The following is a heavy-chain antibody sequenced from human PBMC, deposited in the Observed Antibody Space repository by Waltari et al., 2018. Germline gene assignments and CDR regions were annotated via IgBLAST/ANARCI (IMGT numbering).Heavy chain of an antibody. CDR3: ARVARTAVTTSGYYGMDV. CDR1: GFTFSSYW. CDR2: ISDDGSAT. J-gene: IGHJ6*02. Sequence: EVQLVESGGGLAQPGGSLRLSCAASGFTFSSYWMHWARQTPGKGLVWVSRISDDGSATSYADSVKGRFTISRDNAKNTLYLQMNSLRVDDMAVYYCARVARTAVTTSGYYGMDVWGQGTTVTVSS. D-gene: IGHD4-17*01. V-gene: IGHV3-74*01.